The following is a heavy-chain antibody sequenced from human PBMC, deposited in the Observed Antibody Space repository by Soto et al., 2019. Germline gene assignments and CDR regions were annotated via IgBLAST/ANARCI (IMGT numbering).Heavy chain of an antibody. D-gene: IGHD3-22*01. Sequence: GGSLRLSCAASGFTFSSYGMHWVRQAPGKGLEWVAVISYDGSNKYYADSVKGRFTISRDNSKNTLYLQMNSLRAEDAAVYYCAKEQYYYDSSGYSSPVPGAFDIWGQGTMVTVSS. CDR1: GFTFSSYG. V-gene: IGHV3-30*18. CDR3: AKEQYYYDSSGYSSPVPGAFDI. CDR2: ISYDGSNK. J-gene: IGHJ3*02.